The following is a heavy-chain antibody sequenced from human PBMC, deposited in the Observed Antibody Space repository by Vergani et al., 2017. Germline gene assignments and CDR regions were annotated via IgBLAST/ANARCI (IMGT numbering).Heavy chain of an antibody. Sequence: EVQLVESGGGLVQPGGSLRLSCAASGFTFSRHWMHWVRQAPGKGLVWVSRVTPEGTNPPYADSVKGRFTISRDNSKSTLYLQMNSLRTEDTAVYYCATKSXGTPGCQIGYFREWGQGTLVTVSS. V-gene: IGHV3-74*01. J-gene: IGHJ1*01. D-gene: IGHD1-1*01. CDR2: VTPEGTNP. CDR3: ATKSXGTPGCQIGYFRE. CDR1: GFTFSRHW.